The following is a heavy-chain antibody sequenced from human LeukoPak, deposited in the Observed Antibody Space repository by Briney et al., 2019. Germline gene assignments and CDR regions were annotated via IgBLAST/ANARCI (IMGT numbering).Heavy chain of an antibody. CDR2: IYYSGST. CDR1: GGSISSYY. D-gene: IGHD3-16*01. J-gene: IGHJ4*02. V-gene: IGHV4-59*12. CDR3: ARSRLSAYVWGSYAPSYFDY. Sequence: SETLSLTCTVSGGSISSYYWSWIRQPPGKGLEWIGYIYYSGSTNYNPFLKSRVTISVDTSKNQFSLQLNSVTPEDTAVYYCARSRLSAYVWGSYAPSYFDYWGQGTLVTVSS.